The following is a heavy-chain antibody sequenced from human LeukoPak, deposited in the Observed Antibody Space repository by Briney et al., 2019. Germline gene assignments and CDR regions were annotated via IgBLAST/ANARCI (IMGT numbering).Heavy chain of an antibody. CDR1: GFTVSSNH. CDR2: IYSGGST. Sequence: GGSLRPSCAASGFTVSSNHMSWVRQAPGKGLEWVSFIYSGGSTYYADSVKGRFTISRDNSNNTLYLQMNSLRAEDTAVYYCATHSGSLRAFDYWGQGTLVTVSS. D-gene: IGHD1-26*01. J-gene: IGHJ4*02. V-gene: IGHV3-53*01. CDR3: ATHSGSLRAFDY.